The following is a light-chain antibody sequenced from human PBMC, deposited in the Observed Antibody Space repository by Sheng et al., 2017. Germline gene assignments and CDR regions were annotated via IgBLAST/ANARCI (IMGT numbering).Light chain of an antibody. CDR2: QDT. CDR1: KLGDRY. J-gene: IGLJ2*01. Sequence: SYELTQPPSVSVSSGRAATITCSGHKLGDRYASWYQQKPGQSPVLVIYQDTKRPSGIPERFSGSTLGTQPTLTISGTQAVDEADYYCQAWNRVFGGGTKLTVL. V-gene: IGLV3-1*01. CDR3: QAWNRV.